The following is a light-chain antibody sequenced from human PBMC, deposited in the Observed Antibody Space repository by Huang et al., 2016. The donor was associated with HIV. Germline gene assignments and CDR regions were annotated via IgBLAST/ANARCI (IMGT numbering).Light chain of an antibody. CDR2: DSF. CDR1: QNINNY. CDR3: QQRGAWPLT. J-gene: IGKJ4*01. V-gene: IGKV3-11*01. Sequence: DIVLTQSPATLSLSPGQRATLSCRASQNINNYFVWYQQKPGQSPRLLIYDSFKRATGIPARFSGSGSGTNFTLTINTLEPEDFAVYYCQQRGAWPLTFGGGTKVEIK.